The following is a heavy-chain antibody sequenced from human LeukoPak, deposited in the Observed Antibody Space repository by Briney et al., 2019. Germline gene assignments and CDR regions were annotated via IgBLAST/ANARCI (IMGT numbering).Heavy chain of an antibody. CDR2: IYYSGST. V-gene: IGHV4-39*01. Sequence: PSETLSLTRTVSVGSIRSNNYYWVWIRQPPGKGLEWIGSIYYSGSTYNNPSLKSRVTISVDTTKNQFSLKLTSVTAADTAVYYCASSPSGYWWNFDCWGQGTLVTVSS. D-gene: IGHD3-22*01. CDR3: ASSPSGYWWNFDC. J-gene: IGHJ4*02. CDR1: VGSIRSNNYY.